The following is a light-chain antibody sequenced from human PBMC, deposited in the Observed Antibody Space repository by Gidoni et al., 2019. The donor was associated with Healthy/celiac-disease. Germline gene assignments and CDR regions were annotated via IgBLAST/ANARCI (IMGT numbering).Light chain of an antibody. CDR1: QSVLYSSNNMNY. CDR3: QQYRT. V-gene: IGKV4-1*01. Sequence: DIVMTQSPDSLAVSLGERATINCKSSQSVLYSSNNMNYLAWYQQKPGQPPKLLIYWASTRESGVPDRFSGSGSGTDFTLTISSLQAEDVAVYYCQQYRTFGQGTKVEIK. J-gene: IGKJ1*01. CDR2: WAS.